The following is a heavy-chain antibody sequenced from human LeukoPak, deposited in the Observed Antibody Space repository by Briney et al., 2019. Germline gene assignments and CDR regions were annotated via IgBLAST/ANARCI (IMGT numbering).Heavy chain of an antibody. CDR3: ARDRDFDSSGYDLDGGPLTLEY. Sequence: SQTLSLTCTVSGRPISSGNYYWTWIRQPPGGRLEWIGYIYHTGYTFYNPSLKSRVTLSVDTSRNQFSLKLNSVTAADTAVYFCARDRDFDSSGYDLDGGPLTLEYWGQGSLVTVSS. CDR2: IYHTGYT. D-gene: IGHD3-22*01. CDR1: GRPISSGNYY. V-gene: IGHV4-30-4*08. J-gene: IGHJ4*02.